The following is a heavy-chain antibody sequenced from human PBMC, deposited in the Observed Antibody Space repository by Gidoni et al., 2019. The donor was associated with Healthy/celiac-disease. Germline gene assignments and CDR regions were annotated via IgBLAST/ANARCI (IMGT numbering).Heavy chain of an antibody. V-gene: IGHV3-73*01. D-gene: IGHD2-21*01. CDR1: GFTFSGSA. CDR2: IRSKANSYAT. CDR3: TTVITIRTFDP. Sequence: EVQLVESGGGLVQPGGSLKLSCAASGFTFSGSAMHWVRQASGKGLEWVGRIRSKANSYATAYAASVKGRFTISRDDSKNTAYLQMNSLNTEDTAMYYCTTVITIRTFDPWGQGTLVTVSS. J-gene: IGHJ5*02.